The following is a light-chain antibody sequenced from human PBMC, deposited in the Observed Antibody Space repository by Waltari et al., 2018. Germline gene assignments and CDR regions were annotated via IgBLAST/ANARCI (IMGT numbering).Light chain of an antibody. CDR1: QSISDW. Sequence: DIQMTQSPSTLSASVGDRVTITCRVSQSISDWLAWYQQKSGKAPKLLIYRASSLESGVPSRFSGSGSGTEFTLTISSLQPDDFATYYCQQYKSYPWTFGQGTKVEIK. CDR3: QQYKSYPWT. CDR2: RAS. J-gene: IGKJ1*01. V-gene: IGKV1-5*03.